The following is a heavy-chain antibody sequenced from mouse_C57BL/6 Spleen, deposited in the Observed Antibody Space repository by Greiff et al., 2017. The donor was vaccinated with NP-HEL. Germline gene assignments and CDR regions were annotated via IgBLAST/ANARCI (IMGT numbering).Heavy chain of an antibody. D-gene: IGHD2-13*01. J-gene: IGHJ4*01. CDR1: GYTFTSYW. CDR3: ATGYYGDAMDY. CDR2: INPSSGYT. Sequence: QVQLQQSGAELANPGASVKLSCKASGYTFTSYWMHWVNQRPGQGLEWIGYINPSSGYTKYNQKFKDKATLTADKSSSTAYMQLSSLTYEDSAVYYCATGYYGDAMDYWGQGTSVTVSS. V-gene: IGHV1-7*01.